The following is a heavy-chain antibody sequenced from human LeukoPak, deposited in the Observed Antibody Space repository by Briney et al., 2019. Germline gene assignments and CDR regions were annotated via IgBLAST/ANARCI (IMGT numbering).Heavy chain of an antibody. V-gene: IGHV1-46*04. CDR3: AREVGGRNDY. J-gene: IGHJ4*02. D-gene: IGHD3-16*01. Sequence: ASVKVSCKASGYTFTSYYMHWVRQAPGQGLEWMGIINPSGGSTTYAQKLQGRVTMTRDTSTSTVYMELSSLRSENTAVYYCAREVGGRNDYWGQGTLVTVTS. CDR1: GYTFTSYY. CDR2: INPSGGST.